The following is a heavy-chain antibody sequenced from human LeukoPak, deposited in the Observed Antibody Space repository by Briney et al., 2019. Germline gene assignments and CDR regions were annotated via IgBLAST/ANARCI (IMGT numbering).Heavy chain of an antibody. J-gene: IGHJ4*02. CDR2: ISWNSGSI. D-gene: IGHD1-20*01. Sequence: PGGSLRLSCAASGFTFDDYAMHWVRQPPGKGLEWVSGISWNSGSIGYADSVKGRFTISRDNAKNSLYLQMNSLRAEDTAVYYCARDFNWNLDYWGQGTLVTVSS. CDR3: ARDFNWNLDY. V-gene: IGHV3-9*01. CDR1: GFTFDDYA.